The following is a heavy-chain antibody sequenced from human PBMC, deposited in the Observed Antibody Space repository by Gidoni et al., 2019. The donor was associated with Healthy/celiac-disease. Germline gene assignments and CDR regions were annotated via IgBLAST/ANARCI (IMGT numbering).Heavy chain of an antibody. CDR1: GFTFSSYA. V-gene: IGHV3-64*01. CDR3: ARGDFWSGYPKDPYGMDV. J-gene: IGHJ6*02. CDR2: ISSNGGST. D-gene: IGHD3-3*01. Sequence: EVQLVDSGGGLVQPGGSLRLSCAASGFTFSSYAMHWVRQAPGKGLEYVSAISSNGGSTYYANSVKGRFTISRDNSKNTLYLQMGSLRAEDMAVYYCARGDFWSGYPKDPYGMDVWGQGTTVTVSS.